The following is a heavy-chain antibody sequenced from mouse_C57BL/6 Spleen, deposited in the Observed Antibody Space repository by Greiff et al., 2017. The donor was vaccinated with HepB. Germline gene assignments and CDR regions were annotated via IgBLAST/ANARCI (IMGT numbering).Heavy chain of an antibody. D-gene: IGHD1-1*01. J-gene: IGHJ1*03. Sequence: DVQLQESGGGLVKPGGSLKLSCAASGFTFSDYGMHWVRQAPEKGLEWVAYISSGSSTIYYADTVKGRFTISRDNAKNTLFLQMTSLRSEDTAMYYCARPGITTVVDPWYFDVWGTGTTVTVSS. CDR1: GFTFSDYG. CDR2: ISSGSSTI. CDR3: ARPGITTVVDPWYFDV. V-gene: IGHV5-17*01.